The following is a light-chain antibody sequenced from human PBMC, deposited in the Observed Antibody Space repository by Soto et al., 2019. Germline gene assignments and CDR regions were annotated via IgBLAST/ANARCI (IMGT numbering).Light chain of an antibody. Sequence: EILLTQSPGTLSLSPGERATLSCRASQSVSSSYLAGYQQKPGQAPRLLIYGASSRATGIQDRFSGSGSGTDCTLTISRLEPEVLPVYYCQQYGSSPRTFGQGTRLEIK. CDR3: QQYGSSPRT. J-gene: IGKJ5*01. CDR2: GAS. V-gene: IGKV3-20*01. CDR1: QSVSSSY.